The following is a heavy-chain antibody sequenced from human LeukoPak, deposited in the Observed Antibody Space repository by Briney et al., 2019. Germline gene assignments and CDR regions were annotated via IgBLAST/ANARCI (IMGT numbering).Heavy chain of an antibody. Sequence: GGSLRLSCAASGFTFSSYAMSWVRQAPGKGLEWVSAISGSGGTTYYADSVKGRFTISRDNAKNSLYLHMNSLRAEDTAVYYCARGLRAYYDSSGYYAFEYWGQGTLVTVSS. D-gene: IGHD3-22*01. CDR2: ISGSGGTT. V-gene: IGHV3-23*01. CDR1: GFTFSSYA. CDR3: ARGLRAYYDSSGYYAFEY. J-gene: IGHJ4*02.